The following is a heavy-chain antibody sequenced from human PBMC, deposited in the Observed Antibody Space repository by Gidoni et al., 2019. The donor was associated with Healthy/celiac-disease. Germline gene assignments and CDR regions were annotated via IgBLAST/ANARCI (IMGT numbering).Heavy chain of an antibody. CDR3: TTEYSGYDYAGPGDY. Sequence: EVQLVESGGGLVKPGGSLRLSCAASVFTFSNAWMSWVRQAPGKGLEWVGRIKSKTDGGTTDYAAPVKGRFTISRDDSKNTLYLQMNSLKTEDTAVYYCTTEYSGYDYAGPGDYWGQGTLVTVSS. D-gene: IGHD5-12*01. J-gene: IGHJ4*02. CDR2: IKSKTDGGTT. V-gene: IGHV3-15*01. CDR1: VFTFSNAW.